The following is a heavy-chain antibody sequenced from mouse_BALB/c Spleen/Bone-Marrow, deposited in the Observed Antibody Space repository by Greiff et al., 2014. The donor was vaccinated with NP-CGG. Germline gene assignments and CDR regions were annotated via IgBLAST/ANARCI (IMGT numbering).Heavy chain of an antibody. D-gene: IGHD2-4*01. CDR3: ATMITDWYFDV. CDR1: GFNIKDTY. CDR2: IDPAHGNT. V-gene: IGHV14-3*02. Sequence: VHLVESGAELVKPGASVKLSCTASGFNIKDTYMHWVKQRPEQGLEWIGRIDPAHGNTKYDPKFQGKATITADTSSNTAYLQLSSLTSEDTAVYYCATMITDWYFDVWGEGTTVTVSS. J-gene: IGHJ1*01.